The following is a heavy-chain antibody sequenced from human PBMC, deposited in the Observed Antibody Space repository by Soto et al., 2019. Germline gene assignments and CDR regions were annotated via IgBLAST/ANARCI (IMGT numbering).Heavy chain of an antibody. J-gene: IGHJ4*02. CDR1: GFTFSSYA. CDR3: ARGGRIAAAGQLDVDFDY. V-gene: IGHV3-64*01. CDR2: ISSNGGST. D-gene: IGHD6-13*01. Sequence: GGSLRLSCAASGFTFSSYAMHWVRQAPGKGLEYVSAISSNGGSTYYANSVKGRFTISRDNSKNTLYLQMGSLRAEDMAVYYCARGGRIAAAGQLDVDFDYWGQGTLVTVSS.